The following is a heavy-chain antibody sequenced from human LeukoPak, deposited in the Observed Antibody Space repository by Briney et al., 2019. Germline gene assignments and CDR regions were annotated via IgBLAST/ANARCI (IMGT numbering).Heavy chain of an antibody. J-gene: IGHJ4*02. CDR1: GGSISSSSYY. Sequence: SETLSLTCTVSGGSISSSSYYWGWIRQPPGKGLEWIGSIYYSGSTYYNPSLKSRVTISVDTSKNQFSLKLSSVTAADTAVYYCARDLTIFGVNHDYWGQGTLVTVSS. V-gene: IGHV4-39*07. CDR3: ARDLTIFGVNHDY. D-gene: IGHD3-3*01. CDR2: IYYSGST.